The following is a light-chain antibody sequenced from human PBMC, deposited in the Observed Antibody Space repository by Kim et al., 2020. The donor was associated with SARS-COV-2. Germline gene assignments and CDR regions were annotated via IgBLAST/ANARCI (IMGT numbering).Light chain of an antibody. CDR1: QSIRSY. J-gene: IGKJ1*01. Sequence: ASVGDRVTITGRASQSIRSYLNWYQQKPGTAPKLLIYAASSLQSGVPSRFSGSVSGTDFPLTISSLQPDDFATYYCQQSHSTPRTFGQGTKVDIK. V-gene: IGKV1-39*01. CDR2: AAS. CDR3: QQSHSTPRT.